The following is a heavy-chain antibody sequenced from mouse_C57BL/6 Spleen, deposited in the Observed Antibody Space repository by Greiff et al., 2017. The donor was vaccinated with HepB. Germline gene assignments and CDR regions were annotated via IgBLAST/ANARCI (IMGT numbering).Heavy chain of an antibody. J-gene: IGHJ2*01. V-gene: IGHV3-1*01. Sequence: EVKLQESGPGMVKPSQSLSLTCTVTGYSITSGYDWHWIRHFPGNKLEWMGYISYSGSTNYNPSLKSRISITHDTSKNHFFLKLNSVTTEDTATYYCARDDSSGYGFDYWGQGTTLTVSS. CDR3: ARDDSSGYGFDY. D-gene: IGHD3-2*02. CDR2: ISYSGST. CDR1: GYSITSGYD.